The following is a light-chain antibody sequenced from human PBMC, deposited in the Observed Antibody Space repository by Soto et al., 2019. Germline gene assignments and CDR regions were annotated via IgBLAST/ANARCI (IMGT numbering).Light chain of an antibody. CDR1: SSDVGGYNY. J-gene: IGLJ3*02. V-gene: IGLV2-14*01. CDR3: SSYTSSSTEV. CDR2: DVT. Sequence: QSALTQPASVSGSPGQSITISCTGTSSDVGGYNYVSWYQQHPGKAPKLMIYDVTTRPSGVSNRFSGSKSDNTASLTISGLQAEDEADYYCSSYTSSSTEVFGGGTKLTV.